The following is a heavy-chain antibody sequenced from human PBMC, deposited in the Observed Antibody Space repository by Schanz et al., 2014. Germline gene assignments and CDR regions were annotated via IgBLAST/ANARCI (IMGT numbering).Heavy chain of an antibody. CDR2: ISGSGGST. J-gene: IGHJ4*02. V-gene: IGHV3-23*04. CDR1: GFSFSSYA. CDR3: ARGGPAYYFDD. Sequence: EVQLVESGGGLVQPGGSLRLSCTASGFSFSSYAINWVRQAPGKGLEWLSVISGSGGSTYYADSVKGRFTISRDNSKNTLYLQMNSLRVEDTAVYYCARGGPAYYFDDWGQGTLVTVSS.